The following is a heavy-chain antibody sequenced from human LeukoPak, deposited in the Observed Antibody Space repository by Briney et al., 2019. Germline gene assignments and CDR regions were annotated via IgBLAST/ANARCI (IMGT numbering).Heavy chain of an antibody. J-gene: IGHJ4*02. V-gene: IGHV3-48*03. D-gene: IGHD3-9*01. CDR3: ARDTLNGPFVISLDY. CDR1: GFTFSSYE. CDR2: ISSGGNVE. Sequence: GSLTLSCAASGFTFSSYEMNWVSQAPGKGLEWVAHISSGGNVEYYLDSERGRFTMSRDNAKSLLFLQMNSLRAEDTAVYYCARDTLNGPFVISLDYWGQGALVTVSS.